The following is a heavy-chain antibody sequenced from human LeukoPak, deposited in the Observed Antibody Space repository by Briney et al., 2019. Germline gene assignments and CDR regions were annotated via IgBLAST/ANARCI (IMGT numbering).Heavy chain of an antibody. Sequence: PGGSLRLSCAASGFTFSSYGMHWVRQAPGKGLEWVAVISYDGSNKYYADSVKGRFTISRDNSKNTLYLQMNSLRAEDTAVYYCAKESGWGSGGYYFDYWGQGTLVTVSP. CDR2: ISYDGSNK. J-gene: IGHJ4*02. CDR3: AKESGWGSGGYYFDY. D-gene: IGHD7-27*01. V-gene: IGHV3-30*18. CDR1: GFTFSSYG.